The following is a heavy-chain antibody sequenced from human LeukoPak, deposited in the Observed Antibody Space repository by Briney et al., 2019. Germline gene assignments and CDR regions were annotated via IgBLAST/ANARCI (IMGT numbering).Heavy chain of an antibody. CDR3: ASRSFYDSSGYYSP. Sequence: ASVKVSCKASGYTFTSYGISWVRQAPGQGLEWMGWISAYNGNTNYAQKLQGRVTMTTDTSTSTAYMELRSLRSDDTAVYYCASRSFYDSSGYYSPWGQGTMVTVSS. CDR1: GYTFTSYG. J-gene: IGHJ3*01. V-gene: IGHV1-18*01. CDR2: ISAYNGNT. D-gene: IGHD3-22*01.